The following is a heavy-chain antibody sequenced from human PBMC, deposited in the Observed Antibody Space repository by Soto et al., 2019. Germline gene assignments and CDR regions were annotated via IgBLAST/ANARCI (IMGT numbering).Heavy chain of an antibody. CDR3: ARRYGGAFDY. J-gene: IGHJ4*02. CDR2: IYYSGST. CDR1: GGSISSYY. Sequence: PSETLSLTCTVSGGSISSYYWSWFRQPPGKGLEWIGYIYYSGSTNYNPSLKSRVTISVDTSKNQFSPKLSSVTAADTAVYYCARRYGGAFDYWGQGTLVTVSS. D-gene: IGHD2-21*01. V-gene: IGHV4-59*08.